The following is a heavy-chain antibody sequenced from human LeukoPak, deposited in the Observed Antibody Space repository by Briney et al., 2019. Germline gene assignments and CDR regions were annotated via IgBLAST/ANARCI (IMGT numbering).Heavy chain of an antibody. D-gene: IGHD4-23*01. CDR3: TRRMVVTDFGY. CDR2: IRSKANSYAT. CDR1: GFTFSGSA. V-gene: IGHV3-73*01. J-gene: IGHJ4*02. Sequence: GGSLRLSCAASGFTFSGSAMHWVRQASGKGLEWVGRIRSKANSYATAYAASVEGRFTISRDDSKNTAYLQMNSLKTEDTAVYYCTRRMVVTDFGYWGQGTLVTVSS.